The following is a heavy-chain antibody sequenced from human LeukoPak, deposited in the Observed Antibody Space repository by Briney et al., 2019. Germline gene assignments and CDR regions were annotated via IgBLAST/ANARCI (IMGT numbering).Heavy chain of an antibody. Sequence: AGGSLRLSCAASGFTFSSYAMSWVRQAPGKGLEWVSVISGSGDSTYYGDSVKGRFTISRDNSKNTLYLQMNSLRAEDTAVYYCAKGPYSNTWYYFDYWGQGTLVTVSS. CDR3: AKGPYSNTWYYFDY. CDR2: ISGSGDST. CDR1: GFTFSSYA. V-gene: IGHV3-23*01. J-gene: IGHJ4*02. D-gene: IGHD6-13*01.